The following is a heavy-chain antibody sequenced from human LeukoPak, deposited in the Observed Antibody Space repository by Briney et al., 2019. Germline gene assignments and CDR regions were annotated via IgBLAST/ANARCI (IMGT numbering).Heavy chain of an antibody. CDR1: GFTFSGHW. Sequence: PGGSLRLSCAVSGFTFSGHWMFWVRQAPGKGLVWVSRINSDGSSTSYADSVKGRFTISRDNAKNTLYLQMSSLRAEDTAVYYCARVRLIWFGGNPDYWGQGTLVTVSS. CDR2: INSDGSST. CDR3: ARVRLIWFGGNPDY. V-gene: IGHV3-74*01. D-gene: IGHD3-10*01. J-gene: IGHJ4*02.